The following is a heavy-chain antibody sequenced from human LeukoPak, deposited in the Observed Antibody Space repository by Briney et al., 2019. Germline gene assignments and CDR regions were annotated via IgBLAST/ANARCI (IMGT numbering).Heavy chain of an antibody. Sequence: SGGSLRLSCAASGFTFSSYGMHWVRQAPGKGLEWVAFIRYDGSNKYYADSVKGRFTISRDNSKNTLYLQMNSLRAEDTAVYYCAKDLIPGSTSCPYFDYWGQGTLVTVSS. V-gene: IGHV3-30*02. CDR1: GFTFSSYG. CDR3: AKDLIPGSTSCPYFDY. D-gene: IGHD2-2*01. CDR2: IRYDGSNK. J-gene: IGHJ4*02.